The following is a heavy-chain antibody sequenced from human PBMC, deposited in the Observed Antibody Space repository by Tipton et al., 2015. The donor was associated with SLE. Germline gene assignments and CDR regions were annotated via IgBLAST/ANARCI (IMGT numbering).Heavy chain of an antibody. Sequence: SLRLSCAASGFTFKNFGMHWVRQAPGKGLEWVAVVYYDGSSKYSTDSVQGRFTISRDNSKNTLYLQMNSLRADDTALYFCAKDFLGFCSGGSCSRYFQNWGHGTLVTVSS. CDR3: AKDFLGFCSGGSCSRYFQN. CDR1: GFTFKNFG. D-gene: IGHD2-15*01. CDR2: VYYDGSSK. V-gene: IGHV3-33*06. J-gene: IGHJ1*01.